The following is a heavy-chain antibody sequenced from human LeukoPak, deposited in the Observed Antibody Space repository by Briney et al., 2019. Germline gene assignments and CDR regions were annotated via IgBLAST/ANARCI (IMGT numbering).Heavy chain of an antibody. CDR2: INPNSGGT. V-gene: IGHV1-2*02. J-gene: IGHJ6*03. Sequence: ASVKVSCKASGYTFTGYYMHWVRQAPGQGLEWMGWINPNSGGTNYAQKFQGRVTMTRDTSISTAYMELSRLRSDDTAVYYCARDTARNYYGSGSYFRYYYMDVWGKGTTVTVSS. D-gene: IGHD3-10*01. CDR3: ARDTARNYYGSGSYFRYYYMDV. CDR1: GYTFTGYY.